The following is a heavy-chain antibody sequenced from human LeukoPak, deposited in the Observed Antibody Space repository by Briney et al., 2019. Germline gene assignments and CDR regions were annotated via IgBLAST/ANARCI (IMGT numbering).Heavy chain of an antibody. Sequence: GASVKVSCKASGYTFTSYGISWVRQAPGQGLEWMGWINAYNGNTNYAQKLQGRVTMTTDTSTSTAYMELRSLRSDDTAVYYCARDGIEVLRFLEWSLDYWGQGTLVTVSS. CDR1: GYTFTSYG. D-gene: IGHD3-3*01. J-gene: IGHJ4*02. CDR2: INAYNGNT. CDR3: ARDGIEVLRFLEWSLDY. V-gene: IGHV1-18*01.